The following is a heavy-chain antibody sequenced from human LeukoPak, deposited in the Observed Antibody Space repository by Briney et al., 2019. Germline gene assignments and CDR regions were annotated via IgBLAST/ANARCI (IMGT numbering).Heavy chain of an antibody. V-gene: IGHV4-34*01. CDR3: ARVFSSPLNLTPRFDY. D-gene: IGHD1-14*01. J-gene: IGHJ4*02. CDR2: INHSGST. Sequence: ASETLSLTCAVYGGSFSGYYWSWIRQPPGKGLEWIGEINHSGSTNYNTSLKSRVTISVDTSKNQFSLKLSSVTAADTAVYYCARVFSSPLNLTPRFDYWGQGTLVTVSS. CDR1: GGSFSGYY.